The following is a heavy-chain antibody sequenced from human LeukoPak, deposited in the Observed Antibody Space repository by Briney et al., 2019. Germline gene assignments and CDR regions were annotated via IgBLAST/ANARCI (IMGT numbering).Heavy chain of an antibody. J-gene: IGHJ4*02. V-gene: IGHV3-21*01. D-gene: IGHD3-3*01. CDR1: GFTFSSYS. Sequence: GGSLRLSCTASGFTFSSYSMNWVRQAPGKGLEWVSSISSSSSYIYYADSVKGRFTISSDNAKNSLYLQMNSLRAEDTAVYYCARDLETVFGVATMRYFDYWGQGTLVTVSS. CDR2: ISSSSSYI. CDR3: ARDLETVFGVATMRYFDY.